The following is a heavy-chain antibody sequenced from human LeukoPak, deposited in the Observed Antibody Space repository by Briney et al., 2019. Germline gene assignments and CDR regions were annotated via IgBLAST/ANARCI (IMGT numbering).Heavy chain of an antibody. CDR1: GFTFSSYW. J-gene: IGHJ4*02. V-gene: IGHV3-7*01. CDR2: IKQDGSEK. D-gene: IGHD1-26*01. CDR3: ARDSRGSYSPLYYFDY. Sequence: GGSLKLSCAASGFTFSSYWMSWVRQAPGKGLEWVANIKQDGSEKYYVDSVKGRFTISRDKAKNSLYLQMNSLRAEDTAVYYCARDSRGSYSPLYYFDYWGQGTLVTVPS.